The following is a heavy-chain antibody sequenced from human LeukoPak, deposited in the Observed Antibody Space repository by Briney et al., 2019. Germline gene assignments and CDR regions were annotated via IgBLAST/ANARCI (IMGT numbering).Heavy chain of an antibody. CDR2: IYPGDSRI. V-gene: IGHV5-51*01. CDR3: ACRDLSSTWSFP. CDR1: GYSFTSYW. J-gene: IGHJ5*02. Sequence: GESMKISCQGFGYSFTSYWIGWVRQMPGKGMEWMGVIYPGDSRIRYNPSFQGQVTISVDKSISTAYLQWVSLKASDTAMYYCACRDLSSTWSFPWGQGTLVTVSS. D-gene: IGHD6-13*01.